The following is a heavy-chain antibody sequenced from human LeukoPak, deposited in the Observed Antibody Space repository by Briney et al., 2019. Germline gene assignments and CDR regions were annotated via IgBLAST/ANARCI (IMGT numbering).Heavy chain of an antibody. CDR1: GFTFSSYA. D-gene: IGHD5-18*01. V-gene: IGHV3-23*01. J-gene: IGHJ4*02. CDR3: AKDPAWIQDLDY. CDR2: ISGSGGST. Sequence: GGSLRLSCAASGFTFSSYAMSWVRQAPGKGLEGVSAISGSGGSTYYADSVKGRFTISRDNSKNTLYLQMNSLRAEDTAVYYCAKDPAWIQDLDYWGQGTLVTVSS.